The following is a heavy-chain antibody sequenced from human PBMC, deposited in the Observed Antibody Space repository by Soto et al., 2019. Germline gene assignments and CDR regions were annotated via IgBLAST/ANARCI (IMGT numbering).Heavy chain of an antibody. V-gene: IGHV4-59*08. D-gene: IGHD3-3*01. CDR3: ARHLVGFWYFEH. Sequence: SETLSLTCTVSGGSISTYYWSWIRKPPGKALEWIGFINHSGRFNYNPSLGSRVTISVDTSKNHFSLRLTSVTAADTAVYYCARHLVGFWYFEHWGQGALVTVSS. J-gene: IGHJ4*02. CDR1: GGSISTYY. CDR2: INHSGRF.